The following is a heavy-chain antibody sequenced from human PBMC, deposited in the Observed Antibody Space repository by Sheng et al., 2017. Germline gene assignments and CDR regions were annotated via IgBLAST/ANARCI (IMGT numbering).Heavy chain of an antibody. V-gene: IGHV3-30*04. CDR3: ARGGSSGSRDYYYYYMDV. CDR1: GFTFSDYT. Sequence: VQLVESGGGLVQPGGSLRLSCAASGFTFSDYTMHWVRQAPGKGLEWVTLISYAGSKNHADSVKGRFTISRDNSKNTFYLQMNSLRAEDTAVYYCARGGSSGSRDYYYYYMDVWGQGTTVTVSS. D-gene: IGHD3-10*01. CDR2: ISYAGSK. J-gene: IGHJ6*03.